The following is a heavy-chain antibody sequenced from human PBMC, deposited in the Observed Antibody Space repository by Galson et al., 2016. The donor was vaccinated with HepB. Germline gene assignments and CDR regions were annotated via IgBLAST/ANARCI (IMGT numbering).Heavy chain of an antibody. V-gene: IGHV3-21*01. CDR2: ISTTSSYI. CDR3: ARRENLKPGITGSRTINWFDP. Sequence: SLRLSCAASGFTFSSYSMDWVRQAPGKGLEWVSSISTTSSYIYYADSVKGRFTISRDNAKNSLYLQMNSLRAEDTAFYYCARRENLKPGITGSRTINWFDPWGQGTLVTVSS. CDR1: GFTFSSYS. D-gene: IGHD1-20*01. J-gene: IGHJ5*02.